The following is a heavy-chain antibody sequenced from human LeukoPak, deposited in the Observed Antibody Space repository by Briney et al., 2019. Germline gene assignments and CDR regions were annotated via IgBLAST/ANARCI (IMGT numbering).Heavy chain of an antibody. D-gene: IGHD7-27*01. CDR2: INPNSGGT. CDR1: AYTFTAYY. Sequence: ASVKVSCKASAYTFTAYYMHWVRQAPGQGIESMGWINPNSGGTNYAQKFQGRVTMTRDTSISTAYMELSRLRSDDTAVYYCARDGDAGAFDIWGQGTMVTVSS. V-gene: IGHV1-2*02. CDR3: ARDGDAGAFDI. J-gene: IGHJ3*02.